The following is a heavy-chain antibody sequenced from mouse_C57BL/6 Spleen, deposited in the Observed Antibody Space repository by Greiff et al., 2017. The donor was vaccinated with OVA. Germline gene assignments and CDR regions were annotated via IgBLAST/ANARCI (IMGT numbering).Heavy chain of an antibody. D-gene: IGHD4-1*01. CDR2: IDPEDGET. Sequence: EVQLQQSGAELVKPGASVKLSCTASGFNIKDYYMHWVKQRTEQGLEWIGRIDPEDGETNYAPKFQGKATITADTSSNTAYLPLSSLTSEDTAVYYCARPLTGTEWYFDVWGTGTTVTVSS. J-gene: IGHJ1*03. CDR3: ARPLTGTEWYFDV. V-gene: IGHV14-2*01. CDR1: GFNIKDYY.